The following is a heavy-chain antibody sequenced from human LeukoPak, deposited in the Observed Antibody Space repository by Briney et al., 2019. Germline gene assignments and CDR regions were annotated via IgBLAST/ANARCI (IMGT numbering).Heavy chain of an antibody. V-gene: IGHV4-59*01. CDR2: IYYSGST. CDR3: ARDPGVAGATRFDY. Sequence: SETLSLTCTVSGGSISSYNWSWIRQPPGKGLEWIGYIYYSGSTNYNPSLKSRVTISVDTSKNQFSLKLSSVTAADTAVYYCARDPGVAGATRFDYWGQGTLVTVSS. D-gene: IGHD1-26*01. J-gene: IGHJ4*02. CDR1: GGSISSYN.